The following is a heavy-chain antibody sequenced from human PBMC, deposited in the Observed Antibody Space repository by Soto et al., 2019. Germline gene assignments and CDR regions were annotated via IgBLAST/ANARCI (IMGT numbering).Heavy chain of an antibody. CDR1: GFTFSSYD. Sequence: EVQLVESGGGLVQPEGSLRLSCAASGFTFSSYDMHWVRQATGRGLEWVSAIGPAGDTYYPDSVKGRFTISRENAKNSLYLQMNSLRAGDTAVYYCARDVGGMDVWGQGTTVTVSS. CDR3: ARDVGGMDV. V-gene: IGHV3-13*04. D-gene: IGHD3-3*01. CDR2: IGPAGDT. J-gene: IGHJ6*02.